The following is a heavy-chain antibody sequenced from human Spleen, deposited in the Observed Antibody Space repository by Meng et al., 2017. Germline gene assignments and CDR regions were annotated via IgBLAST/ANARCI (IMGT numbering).Heavy chain of an antibody. CDR3: TRDAGNLYDSGSSLVPRTDY. CDR1: GFTVSSNY. V-gene: IGHV3-71*01. Sequence: GESLKISCAASGFTVSSNYMTWVRQAPGKGLEWVGFIRRRTNGATTEYAASVKGRFTISRDDSKSITYLQMNSLKTEDTAVYYCTRDAGNLYDSGSSLVPRTDYWGQGTLVTVSS. CDR2: IRRRTNGATT. J-gene: IGHJ4*02. D-gene: IGHD3-22*01.